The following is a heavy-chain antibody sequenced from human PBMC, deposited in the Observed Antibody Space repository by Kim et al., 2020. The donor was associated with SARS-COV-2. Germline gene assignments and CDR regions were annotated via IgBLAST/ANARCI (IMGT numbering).Heavy chain of an antibody. Sequence: SETLSLTCTVSGGSISSGGYYWSWIRQHPGKGLEWIGYIYYSGSTYYNPSLKSRVTISVDTSKNQFSLKLSSVTAADTAVYYCARLSGSYSNYVRSTELDYWGQGTLVTVSS. CDR1: GGSISSGGYY. J-gene: IGHJ4*02. D-gene: IGHD4-4*01. CDR2: IYYSGST. V-gene: IGHV4-31*03. CDR3: ARLSGSYSNYVRSTELDY.